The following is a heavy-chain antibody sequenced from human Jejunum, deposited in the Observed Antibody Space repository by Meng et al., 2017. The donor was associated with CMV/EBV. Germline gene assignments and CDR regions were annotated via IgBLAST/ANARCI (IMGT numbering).Heavy chain of an antibody. D-gene: IGHD2-15*01. J-gene: IGHJ4*02. CDR2: INQDGGDK. CDR1: GVIVSDYW. CDR3: ARKEGDI. Sequence: SCAVSGVIVSDYWMSWFRQPPGKGLEWVANINQDGGDKNYVDSVKGRFTISRDNAKKLLFLQMNSLRSEDTAVYYCARKEGDIWGRGTLVTVSS. V-gene: IGHV3-7*01.